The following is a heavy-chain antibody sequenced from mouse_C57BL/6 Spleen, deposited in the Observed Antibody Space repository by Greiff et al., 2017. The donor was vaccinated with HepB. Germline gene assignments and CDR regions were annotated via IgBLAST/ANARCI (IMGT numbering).Heavy chain of an antibody. CDR2: IYPRDGST. CDR1: GYTFTSYD. V-gene: IGHV1-85*01. Sequence: LVESGPELVKPGASVKLSCKASGYTFTSYDINWVKQRPGQGLEWIGWIYPRDGSTKYNEKFKGKATLTVDTSSSTAYMELHSLTSEDSAVYFCARRPRVAMDYWGQGTSVTVSS. J-gene: IGHJ4*01. CDR3: ARRPRVAMDY.